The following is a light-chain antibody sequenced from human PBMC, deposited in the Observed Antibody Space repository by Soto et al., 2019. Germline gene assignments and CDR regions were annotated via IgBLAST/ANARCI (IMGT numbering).Light chain of an antibody. CDR3: SSFAASNSYV. J-gene: IGLJ1*01. Sequence: QSALTQPPSASGSPGQSVTISCTGTSSDVGGYNYVSWYQQHPGKAPKVMIYEVSKRPSGVPDRFSGSKSGTTASLTVSGLQGEDEADYYCSSFAASNSYVFGTGTKLTVL. V-gene: IGLV2-8*01. CDR1: SSDVGGYNY. CDR2: EVS.